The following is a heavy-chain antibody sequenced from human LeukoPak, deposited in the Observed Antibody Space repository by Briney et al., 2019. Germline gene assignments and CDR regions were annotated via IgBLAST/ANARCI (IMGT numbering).Heavy chain of an antibody. Sequence: GGSLRLSCATSGFNFDRYTIHWVRQAPGKGLEWVSLAGWAGGTTFYSDSVRGRFTISRDSGRKSVYLQMNSLTTDDTAFYFCAKELDTMFFDYWGQGALATVSS. CDR3: AKELDTMFFDY. D-gene: IGHD3-10*02. J-gene: IGHJ4*02. CDR1: GFNFDRYT. CDR2: AGWAGGTT. V-gene: IGHV3-43*01.